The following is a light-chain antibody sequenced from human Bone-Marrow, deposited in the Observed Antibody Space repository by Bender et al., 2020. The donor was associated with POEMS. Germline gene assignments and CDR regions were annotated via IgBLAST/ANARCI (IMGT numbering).Light chain of an antibody. CDR1: SSDVGSYDL. CDR3: CLYAGSSTLV. Sequence: QSALSQPPSVSGSPGQSITISCAGTSSDVGSYDLVSWYQQHPGKAPKLMIYEVSKRPSGVSNRFSGSKSGNTASLTISGLQAEDEADYYCCLYAGSSTLVFGGGTKLTVL. CDR2: EVS. V-gene: IGLV2-23*02. J-gene: IGLJ2*01.